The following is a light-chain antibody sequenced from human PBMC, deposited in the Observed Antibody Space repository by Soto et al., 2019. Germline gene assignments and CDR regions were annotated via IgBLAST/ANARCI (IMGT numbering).Light chain of an antibody. Sequence: QAVVTQEPSLTVSPGGTVTLTCGSSTGAVTSGHYPYWFQQKPGQAPRTLIYDTSNKHSWTPARFSGSLLGGKAALTLSGAQPEDEAEYYCLLSYHDAYVVFGGGTKLTVL. J-gene: IGLJ2*01. V-gene: IGLV7-46*01. CDR3: LLSYHDAYVV. CDR2: DTS. CDR1: TGAVTSGHY.